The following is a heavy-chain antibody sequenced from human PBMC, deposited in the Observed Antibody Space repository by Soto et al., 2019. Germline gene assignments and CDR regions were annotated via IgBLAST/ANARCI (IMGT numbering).Heavy chain of an antibody. Sequence: PGESLRLSCLASGFTFSSYAVHWVRQAPGKGLECVAVISYDGSNKYYADSVKGRFTISRDNSKNTLYLQMNSLRAEDTAVYYCARDHKRSIFEASPGYYYGMDVWGQGT. J-gene: IGHJ6*02. CDR3: ARDHKRSIFEASPGYYYGMDV. CDR1: GFTFSSYA. V-gene: IGHV3-30-3*01. CDR2: ISYDGSNK. D-gene: IGHD3-3*01.